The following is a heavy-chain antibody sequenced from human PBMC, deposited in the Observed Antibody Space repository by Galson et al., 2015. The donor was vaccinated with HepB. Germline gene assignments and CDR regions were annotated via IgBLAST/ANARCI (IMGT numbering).Heavy chain of an antibody. V-gene: IGHV3-23*01. J-gene: IGHJ1*01. Sequence: SLRLSCAASEFTFNTYAMSWVRQAPGKGLEWVSAISGTGDNTYYADSVKGRFTISRDNARNTLHLQMNSLRAEDTAVYYCGSGPTRYTGWYRGLPKFFQHWGQGTLITVSS. CDR3: GSGPTRYTGWYRGLPKFFQH. D-gene: IGHD6-19*01. CDR2: ISGTGDNT. CDR1: EFTFNTYA.